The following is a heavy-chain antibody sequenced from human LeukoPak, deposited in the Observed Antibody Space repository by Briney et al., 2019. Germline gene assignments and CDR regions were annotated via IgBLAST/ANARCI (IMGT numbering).Heavy chain of an antibody. D-gene: IGHD3-3*01. CDR3: ARAGFWSGYHFDY. CDR2: MNPNSGNT. Sequence: GASVKVSCKASGYTFTSYDINWVRQATGQGLEWMGWMNPNSGNTGYAQKFQGRVTMTRNTSISTAYMELSSLRSDDTAVYYCARAGFWSGYHFDYWGQGTLVTVSS. J-gene: IGHJ4*02. CDR1: GYTFTSYD. V-gene: IGHV1-8*01.